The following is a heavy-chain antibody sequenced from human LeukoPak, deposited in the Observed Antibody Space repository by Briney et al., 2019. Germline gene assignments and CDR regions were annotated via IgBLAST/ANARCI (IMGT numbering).Heavy chain of an antibody. J-gene: IGHJ4*02. CDR3: ARRIHQAGGFDY. Sequence: GGSLRLSCAASGFTFSSYSMNWVRQAPGKGLEWVSSISSSSSYIYYADSVKGRFTISRDNAKNSLHLQMNSLRAEDTAVYYCARRIHQAGGFDYWGQGTLVTVSS. CDR2: ISSSSSYI. V-gene: IGHV3-21*01. D-gene: IGHD6-13*01. CDR1: GFTFSSYS.